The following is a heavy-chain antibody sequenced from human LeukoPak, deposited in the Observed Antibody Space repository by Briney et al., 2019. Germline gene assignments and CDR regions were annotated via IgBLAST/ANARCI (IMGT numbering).Heavy chain of an antibody. Sequence: GASVKVSCKASGGTFSSYAISWVRQAPGQGLEWMGRIIPIFGTANYAQKFQGRVTITTDESTSTAYMELSSLRSEDTAVYYCAINDNSRRYFQYWGQGTLVTVSS. CDR1: GGTFSSYA. J-gene: IGHJ1*01. D-gene: IGHD1-26*01. CDR2: IIPIFGTA. CDR3: AINDNSRRYFQY. V-gene: IGHV1-69*05.